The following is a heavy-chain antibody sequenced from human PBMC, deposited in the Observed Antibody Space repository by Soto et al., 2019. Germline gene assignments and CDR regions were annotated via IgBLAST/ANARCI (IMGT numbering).Heavy chain of an antibody. D-gene: IGHD4-17*01. CDR3: ARDVAVETVTTVY. V-gene: IGHV3-30-3*01. Sequence: QVQLVESGGGVVQPGRSLRLSCAASGFTFSSYAMHWVRQAPGKGLEWVAVISYDGSNKYYADSVKGRFTISRDNSKNTRFLQMSSLRAEDTAVYYCARDVAVETVTTVYWGQGTLVTVSS. CDR2: ISYDGSNK. CDR1: GFTFSSYA. J-gene: IGHJ4*02.